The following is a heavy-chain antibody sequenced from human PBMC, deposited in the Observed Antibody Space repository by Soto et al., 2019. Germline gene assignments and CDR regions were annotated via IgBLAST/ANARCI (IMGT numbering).Heavy chain of an antibody. CDR3: AKGRRRELLFVDGDY. D-gene: IGHD1-26*01. Sequence: EVQLLESGGGLVQPGGSLRLSCAASGFTFSSYAMSWVRQAPGKGLEWVSAISGSGGSTYYADSVEGRFTISRDNSKNTLYLQMNSLGAEDTAVYYCAKGRRRELLFVDGDYWGQGTLVTVSS. CDR2: ISGSGGST. V-gene: IGHV3-23*01. J-gene: IGHJ4*02. CDR1: GFTFSSYA.